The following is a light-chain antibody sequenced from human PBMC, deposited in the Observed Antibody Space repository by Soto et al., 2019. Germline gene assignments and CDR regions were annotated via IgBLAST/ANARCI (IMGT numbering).Light chain of an antibody. Sequence: DIQMTQSPSTLSASVGDRVTITCRASQSISFWLAWYQQKPGKAPNLLIYDASTLQSGVPSRFSGSGSGTEFTLTISRLQPDDFATYYCQQYNSYSRTFGQGTKVDIK. CDR3: QQYNSYSRT. CDR2: DAS. V-gene: IGKV1-5*01. J-gene: IGKJ1*01. CDR1: QSISFW.